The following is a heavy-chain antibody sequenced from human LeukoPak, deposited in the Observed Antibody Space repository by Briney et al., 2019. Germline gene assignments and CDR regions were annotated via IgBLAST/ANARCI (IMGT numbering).Heavy chain of an antibody. CDR2: INHSGST. CDR3: ARRCSYYYDSSGYWGYYYYYMDV. V-gene: IGHV4-34*01. D-gene: IGHD3-22*01. CDR1: GGSFSGYY. Sequence: SETLSLTCAVYGGSFSGYYWSWIRQPPGKGLEWIGEINHSGSTNYNPSLKSRVTISVDTSKNQFSLKLSSVTAADTAVYYCARRCSYYYDSSGYWGYYYYYMDVWGKGTTVTVSS. J-gene: IGHJ6*03.